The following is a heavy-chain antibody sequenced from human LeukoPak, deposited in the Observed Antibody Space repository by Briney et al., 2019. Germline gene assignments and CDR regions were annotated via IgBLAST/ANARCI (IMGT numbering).Heavy chain of an antibody. J-gene: IGHJ4*02. CDR1: GYTFTNYY. CDR2: ISSSGGST. D-gene: IGHD2-15*01. Sequence: ASVEVSCKASGYTFTNYYIHWVRQAPGQGLEWMGIISSSGGSTAYAQRFQGRVTVTRDTSTSTVYMELSSLRSEDTAVYYCARGPSQQDFDHWGQGTLVTVSS. CDR3: ARGPSQQDFDH. V-gene: IGHV1-46*01.